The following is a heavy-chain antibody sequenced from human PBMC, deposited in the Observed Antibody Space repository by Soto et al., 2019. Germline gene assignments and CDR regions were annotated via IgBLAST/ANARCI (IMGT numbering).Heavy chain of an antibody. CDR3: ARASSSGYALWPDDVFDI. CDR1: GDSVSSNSAA. CDR2: TYYRSKWYN. J-gene: IGHJ3*02. V-gene: IGHV6-1*01. D-gene: IGHD3-22*01. Sequence: SQTLSLTCAISGDSVSSNSAAWNWIRQSPSRGLEWLGRTYYRSKWYNDYAVSVKSRITINPDTSKNQFSLQLNSVTPEGTAVYYCARASSSGYALWPDDVFDIWGQGTMVTVSS.